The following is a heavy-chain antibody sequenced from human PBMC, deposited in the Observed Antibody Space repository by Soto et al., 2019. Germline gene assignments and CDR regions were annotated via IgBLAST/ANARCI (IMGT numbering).Heavy chain of an antibody. V-gene: IGHV3-23*01. CDR1: GFTFRNYA. D-gene: IGHD1-26*01. Sequence: LRLSCAASGFTFRNYAIAWVRQAPGKGLEWVSVITGSGAGIYYADSVKGRFTISRDNSRDTAYLQMNSLRAEDTAVYYCAKHRSGSLSEWGQGTLVTVSS. J-gene: IGHJ4*02. CDR2: ITGSGAGI. CDR3: AKHRSGSLSE.